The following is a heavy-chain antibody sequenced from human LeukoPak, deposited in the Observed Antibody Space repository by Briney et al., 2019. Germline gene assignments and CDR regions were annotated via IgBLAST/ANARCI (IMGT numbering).Heavy chain of an antibody. J-gene: IGHJ4*02. D-gene: IGHD3-22*01. V-gene: IGHV1-18*01. CDR2: ISAYNGNT. Sequence: ASVKVSCKAPGYTFTSYGISWVRQAPGQGLEWMGWISAYNGNTNYAQKLQGRVTMTTDTSTSTAYMELSSLRSEDTAVYYCASATYYYDSSGYYYMDYWGQGTLVTVSS. CDR1: GYTFTSYG. CDR3: ASATYYYDSSGYYYMDY.